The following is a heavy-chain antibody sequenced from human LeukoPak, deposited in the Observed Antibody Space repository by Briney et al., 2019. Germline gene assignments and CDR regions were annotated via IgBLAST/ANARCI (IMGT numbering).Heavy chain of an antibody. J-gene: IGHJ5*02. V-gene: IGHV1-2*04. CDR2: INPNSGGT. Sequence: ASVKVSCKASGYTFTGYYMHWVRQAPGQGLEWMGWINPNSGGTNYAQKFQGWVTMTRDTSISTAYMELSRLRSDDTAVYYCARGSKYAESPSFDPWGQGTLVTVSS. CDR1: GYTFTGYY. CDR3: ARGSKYAESPSFDP. D-gene: IGHD1-14*01.